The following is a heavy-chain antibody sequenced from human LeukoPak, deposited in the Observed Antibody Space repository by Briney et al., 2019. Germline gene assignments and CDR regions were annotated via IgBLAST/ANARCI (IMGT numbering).Heavy chain of an antibody. CDR1: GFTFSSYG. CDR3: ANQGVAAAREDY. Sequence: GGSLRLPCAASGFTFSSYGMHWVRQAPGKGLEWVAFIRYDGSNKYYADSVKGRFTISRDNSKNTLYLQMNSLRAEDTAVYYCANQGVAAAREDYWGQGTLVTVSS. V-gene: IGHV3-30*02. J-gene: IGHJ4*02. CDR2: IRYDGSNK. D-gene: IGHD6-13*01.